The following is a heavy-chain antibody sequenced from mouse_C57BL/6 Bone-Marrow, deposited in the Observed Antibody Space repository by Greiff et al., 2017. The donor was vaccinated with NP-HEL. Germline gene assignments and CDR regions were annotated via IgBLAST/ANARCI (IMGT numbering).Heavy chain of an antibody. CDR3: ARDGIVSSYDY. J-gene: IGHJ2*01. V-gene: IGHV1-64*01. CDR1: GYTFTSYW. D-gene: IGHD1-1*01. CDR2: IHPNSGST. Sequence: VQLQQPGAELVKPGASVKLSCKASGYTFTSYWMHWVKQRPGQGLEWIGMIHPNSGSTNYNEKFKSKATLTVDKSSSTAYMQLSSLTSEDSAVYYCARDGIVSSYDYWGQGTTLTVSS.